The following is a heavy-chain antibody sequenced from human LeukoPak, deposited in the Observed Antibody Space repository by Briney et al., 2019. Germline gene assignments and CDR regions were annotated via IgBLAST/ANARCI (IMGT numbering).Heavy chain of an antibody. Sequence: WGSLRLSCAASGFTGSSNYMSWVRQAPGKGLEGVSVIYSGGSTYYADSVKGRFTISSHNSKNTLYLQMNSLSTDTTAVYYCASLNGYGDYFDYWGQGTLVNVSS. CDR1: GFTGSSNY. CDR3: ASLNGYGDYFDY. V-gene: IGHV3-53*04. D-gene: IGHD4-17*01. J-gene: IGHJ4*02. CDR2: IYSGGST.